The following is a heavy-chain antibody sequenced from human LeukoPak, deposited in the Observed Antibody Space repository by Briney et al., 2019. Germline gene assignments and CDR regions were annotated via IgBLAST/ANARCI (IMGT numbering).Heavy chain of an antibody. CDR1: GGTFSSYA. V-gene: IGHV1-69*13. Sequence: SVKVSCKASGGTFSSYAISWVRQAPGQGLEWMGGIIPIFGTANYAQKFQGRVTITADESTSTAYMELRSLRSDDTAVYYCARATGYSSRSFDYWGQGTLVTVSS. CDR2: IIPIFGTA. J-gene: IGHJ4*02. CDR3: ARATGYSSRSFDY. D-gene: IGHD6-13*01.